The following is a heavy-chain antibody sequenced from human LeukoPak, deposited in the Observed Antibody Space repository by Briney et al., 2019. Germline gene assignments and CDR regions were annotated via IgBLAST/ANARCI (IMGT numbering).Heavy chain of an antibody. CDR2: VKSKSDGGTA. CDR3: TPGGKDYVH. CDR1: GASIITTDW. J-gene: IGHJ4*02. D-gene: IGHD4-17*01. Sequence: ETLSLTCAVSGASIITTDWWSWVRLAPGKGLEWVGRVKSKSDGGTAEYAAPVKGRFIISRDDSKSTLYVQMSSLKIEDTALYYCTPGGKDYVHWGQGTLVTVSS. V-gene: IGHV3-15*07.